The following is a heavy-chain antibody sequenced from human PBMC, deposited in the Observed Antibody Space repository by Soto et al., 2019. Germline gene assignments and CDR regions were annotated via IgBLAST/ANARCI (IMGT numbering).Heavy chain of an antibody. CDR2: ISSYNGDT. Sequence: QVQLVQSGAEVKKPGASVKVSCKASGYTFTRSGISWVRQAPGQGPEWMGWISSYNGDTNYAQTFQGRVTMTTDTSTSTAYMELRSLRSDDTAVYYCAREGMAPYYYNGMDVWGQGTPVTVSS. V-gene: IGHV1-18*01. CDR1: GYTFTRSG. J-gene: IGHJ6*02. CDR3: AREGMAPYYYNGMDV.